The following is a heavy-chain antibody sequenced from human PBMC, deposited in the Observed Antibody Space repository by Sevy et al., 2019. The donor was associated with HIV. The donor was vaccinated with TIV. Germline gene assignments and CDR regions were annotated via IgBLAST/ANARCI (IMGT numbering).Heavy chain of an antibody. D-gene: IGHD2-2*01. CDR1: GDSVSSGSSC. J-gene: IGHJ4*02. Sequence: SETLSLTCTVSGDSVSSGSSCWSWIRQSPGRGLEWIGYMYYSGGTNYNPSLKSRVTLSVDTSKKQFSLKLSSVTAADTAVYYCGTNSSTSALDSWGQGTLVTVSS. V-gene: IGHV4-61*01. CDR2: MYYSGGT. CDR3: GTNSSTSALDS.